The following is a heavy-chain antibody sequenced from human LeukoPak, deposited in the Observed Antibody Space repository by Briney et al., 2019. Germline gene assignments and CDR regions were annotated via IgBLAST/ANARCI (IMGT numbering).Heavy chain of an antibody. CDR2: IYTSGST. CDR3: ARDSGNYYYYYMDV. D-gene: IGHD1-26*01. J-gene: IGHJ6*03. Sequence: SETLSLTCAVSGYSISSSYYWSWIRQPAGKGLEWIGRIYTSGSTNYNPSLKSRVTMSVDTSKNQLSLKLSSVTAADTAVYYCARDSGNYYYYYMDVWGKGTTVTVSS. V-gene: IGHV4-4*07. CDR1: GYSISSSYY.